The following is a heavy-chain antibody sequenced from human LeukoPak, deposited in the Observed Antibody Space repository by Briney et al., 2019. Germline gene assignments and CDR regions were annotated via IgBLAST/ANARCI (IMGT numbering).Heavy chain of an antibody. CDR3: ARDGGLLWFGELFDY. J-gene: IGHJ4*02. CDR1: GGTFISYA. D-gene: IGHD3-10*01. CDR2: IIPILGIA. Sequence: SVKVSCKASGGTFISYAISWVRQAPGQGLEWMGRIIPILGIANYVQKFQGRVTITADKSTSTAYMELSSLRSEDTAVYYCARDGGLLWFGELFDYWGQGTLVTVSS. V-gene: IGHV1-69*04.